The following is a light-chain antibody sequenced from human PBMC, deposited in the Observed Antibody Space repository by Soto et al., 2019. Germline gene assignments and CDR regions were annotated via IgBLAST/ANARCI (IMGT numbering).Light chain of an antibody. CDR2: DVN. V-gene: IGLV2-14*01. CDR1: SSDIGAYNY. J-gene: IGLJ1*01. CDR3: SSYTHTLTEV. Sequence: QSVLTQPASVSGSPGQSITISCTGSSSDIGAYNYVSWYQQHPGKAPKLMIYDVNNRPSGVSNRFSGSKSGNTASLTISWLQAEDVAYYYYSSYTHTLTEVCGYGTKVTVL.